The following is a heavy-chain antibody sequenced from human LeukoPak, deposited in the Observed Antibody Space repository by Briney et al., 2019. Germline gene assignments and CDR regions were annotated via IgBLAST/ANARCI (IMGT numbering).Heavy chain of an antibody. CDR3: AKFMVAVAAASPFDY. CDR2: INHSGST. V-gene: IGHV4-34*01. D-gene: IGHD6-19*01. CDR1: GGSFSGYY. J-gene: IGHJ4*02. Sequence: TSETLSLTCAVYGGSFSGYYWSWIRQPPGKGLEWIGEINHSGSTNYNPSLKSRVTISVDTSKNQFSLKLSSVTAADTAVYYCAKFMVAVAAASPFDYWGQGTLVTVSS.